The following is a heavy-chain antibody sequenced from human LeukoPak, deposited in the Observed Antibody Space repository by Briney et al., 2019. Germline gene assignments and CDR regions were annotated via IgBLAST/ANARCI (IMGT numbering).Heavy chain of an antibody. V-gene: IGHV3-21*01. CDR2: ITGSSSFI. CDR3: AAAPELPGWFDL. J-gene: IGHJ5*02. CDR1: RVTLSGDN. D-gene: IGHD1-14*01. Sequence: GGSLRLSSAPSRVTLSGDNTNWVRHAPGEGLEWVSSITGSSSFIYYSDSVKGWFTISRDNAENSVYLQMNSLRAEYTAVYYCAAAPELPGWFDLWGQGTLVTVSS.